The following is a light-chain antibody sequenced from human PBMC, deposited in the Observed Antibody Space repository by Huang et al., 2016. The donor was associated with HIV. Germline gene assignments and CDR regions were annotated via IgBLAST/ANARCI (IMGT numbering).Light chain of an antibody. CDR3: QQSYSFPRT. J-gene: IGKJ1*01. Sequence: DIQMTQSPSSLSASVGDSVTITCRATQYISTYLNWYQQRPGKAPKILIYVASNLQRGVPARFSGSGSGTEFTLTISNLQPEEFATYYCQQSYSFPRTFGQGTKVEMK. V-gene: IGKV1-39*01. CDR2: VAS. CDR1: QYISTY.